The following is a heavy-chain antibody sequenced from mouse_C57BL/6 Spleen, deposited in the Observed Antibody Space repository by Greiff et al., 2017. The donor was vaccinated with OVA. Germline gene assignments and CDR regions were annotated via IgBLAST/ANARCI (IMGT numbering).Heavy chain of an antibody. Sequence: EVKLVESGGGLVKPGGSLKLSCAASGFTFSSYAMSWVRQTPEKRLEWVATISDGGSYTYYPDNVKGRFTISRDNAKNNLYLQMSHLKSEDTAMYYCARAGYSNFYAMDYWGQGTSVTVSS. J-gene: IGHJ4*01. D-gene: IGHD2-5*01. CDR1: GFTFSSYA. CDR3: ARAGYSNFYAMDY. CDR2: ISDGGSYT. V-gene: IGHV5-4*03.